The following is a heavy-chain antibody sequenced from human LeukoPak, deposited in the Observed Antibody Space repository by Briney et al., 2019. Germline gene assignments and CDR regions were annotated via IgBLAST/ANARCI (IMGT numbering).Heavy chain of an antibody. Sequence: SETLSLTFAVYGGSFTDYYWNWIRQPPGKGREWIGAINHSGITNYNPTLKSRVTISADTSKNQVSLKLSAVTAADTAVYYCARVGTHAMELRLWGQGTLVTVSS. CDR2: INHSGIT. J-gene: IGHJ4*02. D-gene: IGHD1-7*01. CDR3: ARVGTHAMELRL. V-gene: IGHV4-34*01. CDR1: GGSFTDYY.